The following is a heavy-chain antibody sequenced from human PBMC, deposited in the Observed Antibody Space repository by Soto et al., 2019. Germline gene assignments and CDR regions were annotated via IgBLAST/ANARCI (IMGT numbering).Heavy chain of an antibody. Sequence: ASVKVSCKASGYTFTGYYMHWVRQAPGQGLEWMGWINPNSGGTNYAQKFQGRVTMTRDTSISTAYMELSRLRSDDTAVYYCARGGSDDYYYYCGMDVWGQGTTVTVSS. D-gene: IGHD3-10*01. V-gene: IGHV1-2*02. CDR1: GYTFTGYY. CDR3: ARGGSDDYYYYCGMDV. CDR2: INPNSGGT. J-gene: IGHJ6*02.